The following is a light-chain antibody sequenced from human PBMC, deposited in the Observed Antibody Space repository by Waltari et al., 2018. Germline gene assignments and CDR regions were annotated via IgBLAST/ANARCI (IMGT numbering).Light chain of an antibody. CDR1: QSVSSTY. CDR2: GAS. J-gene: IGKJ4*01. Sequence: EIVLTQSPGTLSLSPGARATLACRISQSVSSTYLAWYQQKAGQAPRPLIYGASTRATGIPDRFSGSGSGTDFTLTISRLEPEDFAVYYCQQYVSSPVTFGGGTKVEIK. CDR3: QQYVSSPVT. V-gene: IGKV3-20*01.